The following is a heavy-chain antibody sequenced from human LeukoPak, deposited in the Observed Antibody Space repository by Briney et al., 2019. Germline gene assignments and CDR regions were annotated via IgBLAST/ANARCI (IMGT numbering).Heavy chain of an antibody. V-gene: IGHV3-23*01. CDR3: TRTVPGPGAPDY. CDR1: GFTFSSYA. D-gene: IGHD4-11*01. CDR2: ISGSGGST. Sequence: GGSLRLSCAASGFTFSSYAMSWVRQAPGKGLEWVSAISGSGGSTYYADSVKGRFTISRDNSKNTLYLQMNSLRAEDTAIYYCTRTVPGPGAPDYWGQGTLVTVSS. J-gene: IGHJ4*02.